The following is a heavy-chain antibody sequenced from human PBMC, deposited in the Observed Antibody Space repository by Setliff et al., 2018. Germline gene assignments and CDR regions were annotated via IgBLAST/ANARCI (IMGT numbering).Heavy chain of an antibody. V-gene: IGHV4-61*09. CDR1: DDSISSRHYY. D-gene: IGHD6-13*01. CDR2: IYTSWST. Sequence: SETLSLTCTVSDDSISSRHYYWSWIRQPAGKGLEWLGQIYTSWSTNYNPSPKCRATLSIDASKKQFSLKLTSVTAADTAVYYCATKGHQLVRFQWFDPWGQGTLVTVSS. CDR3: ATKGHQLVRFQWFDP. J-gene: IGHJ5*02.